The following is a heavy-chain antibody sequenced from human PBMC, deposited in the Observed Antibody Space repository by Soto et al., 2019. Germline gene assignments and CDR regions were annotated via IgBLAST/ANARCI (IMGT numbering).Heavy chain of an antibody. V-gene: IGHV5-10-1*01. CDR3: ASPRGGGSFDD. CDR2: IDPSDSYT. D-gene: IGHD2-15*01. Sequence: RGESLKISCKGSGYSFSNYWINWVRQMPGKGLEWMGRIDPSDSYTDYGPSFQGHVTISVDKSITTAYLQWRSLKAADTAIYYCASPRGGGSFDDWGQGTLVTVSS. J-gene: IGHJ4*02. CDR1: GYSFSNYW.